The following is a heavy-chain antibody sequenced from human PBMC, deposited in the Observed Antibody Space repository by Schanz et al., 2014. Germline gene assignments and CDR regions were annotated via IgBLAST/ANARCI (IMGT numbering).Heavy chain of an antibody. CDR3: ARDGYSVVVISPTESFDI. D-gene: IGHD2-21*01. Sequence: EVQLLESGGGLVQPGGSLRLSCAASGFTFSTHAMSWVRQAPGKGLEWVSVIGVDGTTTYYADSVKGRFTISRDNSKNTLYLQMNSLRAEDAAVYYCARDGYSVVVISPTESFDIWGQGTRVTVSS. CDR1: GFTFSTHA. V-gene: IGHV3-23*01. CDR2: IGVDGTTT. J-gene: IGHJ3*02.